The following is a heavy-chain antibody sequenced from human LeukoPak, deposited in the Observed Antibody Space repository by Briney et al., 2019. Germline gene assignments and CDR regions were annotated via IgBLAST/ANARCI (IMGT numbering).Heavy chain of an antibody. CDR3: ARGSSSWGSDAFDI. Sequence: GASVKVSCKASGYTFTSYAMNWVRQAPGQGLEWMGWINTNTGNPTYAQGFTGRFVFSLDTSVSTAYLQISSLKAEDTAVYYCARGSSSWGSDAFDIWGQGTMVTVSS. D-gene: IGHD6-13*01. J-gene: IGHJ3*02. V-gene: IGHV7-4-1*02. CDR1: GYTFTSYA. CDR2: INTNTGNP.